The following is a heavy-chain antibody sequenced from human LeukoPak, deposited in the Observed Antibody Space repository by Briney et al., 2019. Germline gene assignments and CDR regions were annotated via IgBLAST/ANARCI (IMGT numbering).Heavy chain of an antibody. Sequence: SETLSLTCTVSGGSISSSSYYWGWIRQPPGKGLEWIGSIYYSGSTNYNPSLKSRVTMSVDTSKNQFSLKLSSVTAADTAVYYCARDLMVRGVITFYNWFDPWGQGTLVTVSS. J-gene: IGHJ5*02. CDR3: ARDLMVRGVITFYNWFDP. CDR1: GGSISSSSYY. D-gene: IGHD3-10*01. CDR2: IYYSGST. V-gene: IGHV4-39*07.